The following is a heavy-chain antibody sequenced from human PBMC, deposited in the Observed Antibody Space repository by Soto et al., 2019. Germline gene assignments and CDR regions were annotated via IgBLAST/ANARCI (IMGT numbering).Heavy chain of an antibody. CDR3: ARDYHSSSHHYFDY. CDR2: IYYSGST. Sequence: QVQLQESGPGLVKPSQTLSLTCTVSGGSISSGGYYWSWIRQHPGKGLEWIGYIYYSGSTYYNPSLKSRVTRAVDTSKNQFSLKLSSVTAADTAVYYCARDYHSSSHHYFDYWGQGTLVTVSS. V-gene: IGHV4-31*03. D-gene: IGHD6-6*01. CDR1: GGSISSGGYY. J-gene: IGHJ4*02.